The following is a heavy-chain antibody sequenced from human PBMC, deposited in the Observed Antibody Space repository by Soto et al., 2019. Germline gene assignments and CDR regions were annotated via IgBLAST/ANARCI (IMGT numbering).Heavy chain of an antibody. J-gene: IGHJ4*02. CDR2: INHSGST. D-gene: IGHD4-17*01. V-gene: IGHV4-34*01. CDR3: ARGHYGDSYYFDY. Sequence: SETLSLTCAVYGGSFSGYYWSWIRQPPGKGLEWIGEINHSGSTNYNPSLKSRVTISVDTSKNQFSLKLSSVTAADTAVYYCARGHYGDSYYFDYWGQGTLVTVSS. CDR1: GGSFSGYY.